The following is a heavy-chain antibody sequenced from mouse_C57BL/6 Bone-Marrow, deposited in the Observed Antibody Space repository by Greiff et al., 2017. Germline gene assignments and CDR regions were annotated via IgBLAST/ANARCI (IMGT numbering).Heavy chain of an antibody. V-gene: IGHV1-82*01. Sequence: VQRVESGPELVKPGASVKISCKASGYAFSSSWMNWVKQRPGKGLEWIGRIYPGDGGTNYHGKFKGKATLTADNTSSTAYMQLSSLTSDDSAVYFCARGCYDAWFAYWGQGTLVTVSA. CDR3: ARGCYDAWFAY. D-gene: IGHD2-12*01. CDR1: GYAFSSSW. CDR2: IYPGDGGT. J-gene: IGHJ3*01.